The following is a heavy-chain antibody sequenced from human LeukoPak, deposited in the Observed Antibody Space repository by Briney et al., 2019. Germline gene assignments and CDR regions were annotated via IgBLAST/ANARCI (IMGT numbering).Heavy chain of an antibody. D-gene: IGHD6-13*01. J-gene: IGHJ4*02. CDR2: VSGSGDRT. CDR3: AKTRPLDSSSWSHGDY. CDR1: GFTFSNYA. V-gene: IGHV3-23*01. Sequence: PGGSLRLSCAASGFTFSNYAMSWVRQAPGKGLEWISAVSGSGDRTYYAGSVKGRFTISRDNSKNTLYLQMNSLRAEDTAVYYCAKTRPLDSSSWSHGDYWGQGTLVTASS.